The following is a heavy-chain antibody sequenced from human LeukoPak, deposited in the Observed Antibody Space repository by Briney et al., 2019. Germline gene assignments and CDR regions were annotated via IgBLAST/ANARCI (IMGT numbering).Heavy chain of an antibody. V-gene: IGHV3-48*03. CDR1: GFTFSSYE. J-gene: IGHJ5*02. D-gene: IGHD2-2*03. CDR3: ARGTGYCLDP. Sequence: PGGSLRLSCAASGFTFSSYEMNWVRQAPGKGRGWVSYISSSGSGSTIYYADSVKGRFTISRDNAKNSLYLQMNSLRAEDTAVYYCARGTGYCLDPWGQGTLVTVPS. CDR2: ISSSGSGSTI.